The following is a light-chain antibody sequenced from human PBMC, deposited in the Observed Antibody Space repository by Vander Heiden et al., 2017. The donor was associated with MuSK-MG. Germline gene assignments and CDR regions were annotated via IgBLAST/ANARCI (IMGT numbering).Light chain of an antibody. J-gene: IGKJ5*01. CDR1: QSVDNY. V-gene: IGKV3-11*02. CDR3: RQRNNWPHS. Sequence: EIVLTQSPANLSLSPGERATLSCRASQSVDNYLTWFQQKLGQPPRLLIYGRSNRATGIPARFSGSGSARAFTLTIISLEPEDVAVYYCRQRNNWPHSFGQGTRLDIK. CDR2: GRS.